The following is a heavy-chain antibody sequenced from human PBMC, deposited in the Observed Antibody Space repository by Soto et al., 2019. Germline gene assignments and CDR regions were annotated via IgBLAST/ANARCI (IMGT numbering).Heavy chain of an antibody. V-gene: IGHV4-39*01. CDR1: GGSISSSSYY. D-gene: IGHD6-19*01. J-gene: IGHJ4*02. CDR2: IYYSGST. CDR3: ARTGYSSDYFDY. Sequence: SETLSLTCTVSGGSISSSSYYWGWIRQSPGKGLEWIGSIYYSGSTYYNPSLKSRVTISVDTSKNQFSLKLSSVTAADTAVYYCARTGYSSDYFDYWGQGTLVTVSS.